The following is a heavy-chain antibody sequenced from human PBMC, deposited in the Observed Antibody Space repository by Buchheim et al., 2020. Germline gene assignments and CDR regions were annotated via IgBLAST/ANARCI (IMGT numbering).Heavy chain of an antibody. V-gene: IGHV3-74*02. D-gene: IGHD1-14*01. CDR3: TTGALAES. CDR1: GFTFSTYW. Sequence: EVHLVESGGGLVQPGGSLRLSCAASGFTFSTYWMQWVRQAPGKGLVWVSRIKSDGSDTTYADSVKGRFTISRDNAKNTLYLQMNSLRAEDTAVYYCTTGALAESWGQGTL. J-gene: IGHJ4*02. CDR2: IKSDGSDT.